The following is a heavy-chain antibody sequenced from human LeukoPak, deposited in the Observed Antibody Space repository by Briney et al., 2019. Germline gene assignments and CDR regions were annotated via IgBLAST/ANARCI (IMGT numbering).Heavy chain of an antibody. CDR1: GYTFTGYY. D-gene: IGHD6-19*01. J-gene: IGHJ4*02. CDR2: INPNSGGT. CDR3: ARGLMVSSVWPCSDN. Sequence: ASVKVSCKASGYTFTGYYIHWVRLAPGQGLEWMGWINPNSGGTNYAEKFQGRVTMTRDTSTSTAYMELRSLRSDDTAVYYCARGLMVSSVWPCSDNWGQGTLVTVSS. V-gene: IGHV1-2*02.